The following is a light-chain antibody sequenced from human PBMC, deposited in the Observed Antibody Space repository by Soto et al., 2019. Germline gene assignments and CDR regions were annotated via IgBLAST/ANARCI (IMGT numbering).Light chain of an antibody. CDR1: SGSIASNF. CDR2: EDN. Sequence: NFMLTQPHSVSESPGKTITISCTRSSGSIASNFVQWYQQRPGSAPTPVIYEDNRRPSGVPDRFSGSIDTSSNSASLTISALKTEDEADYYCQSYDSSMDVFGTGTKLTVL. V-gene: IGLV6-57*03. CDR3: QSYDSSMDV. J-gene: IGLJ1*01.